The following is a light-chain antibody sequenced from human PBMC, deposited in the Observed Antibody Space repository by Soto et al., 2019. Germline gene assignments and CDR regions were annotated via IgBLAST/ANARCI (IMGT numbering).Light chain of an antibody. V-gene: IGKV1-39*01. CDR1: QNILSY. J-gene: IGKJ2*01. CDR2: AAI. Sequence: DIQMTQSPSSLSASVGDRVTITCRASQNILSYLNWYQQRPGKAPKFLIYAAISVKDGVPSRFSGSESATEINLTINNLQPEVSAIYYCQHSYSSPLTFGQGTNLEIK. CDR3: QHSYSSPLT.